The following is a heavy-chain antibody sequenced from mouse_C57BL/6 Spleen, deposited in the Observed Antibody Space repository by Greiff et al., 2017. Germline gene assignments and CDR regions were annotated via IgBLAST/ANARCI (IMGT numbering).Heavy chain of an antibody. CDR1: GFTFSSYA. CDR3: ARDRLDYAMDY. D-gene: IGHD4-1*01. CDR2: ISDGGSYT. Sequence: EVQRVESGGGLVKPGGSLKLSCAASGFTFSSYAMSWVRQTPEKRLEWVATISDGGSYTYYPDNVKGRFTISRDNAKNNLYLQMSHLKSEDTAMYYCARDRLDYAMDYWGQGTSVTVSS. V-gene: IGHV5-4*01. J-gene: IGHJ4*01.